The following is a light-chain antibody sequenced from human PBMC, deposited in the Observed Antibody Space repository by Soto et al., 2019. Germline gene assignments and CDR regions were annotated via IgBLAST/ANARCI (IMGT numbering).Light chain of an antibody. V-gene: IGLV2-14*01. CDR3: SSYTSNSTLV. Sequence: QYALTQPASVSGSPGQSITISCTGTSSDVGGYNYVSWYQQLPGKAPKLMIYEVSNRPSGVSTRFSGSKSGNTASLTISGLQAEDEADYYCSSYTSNSTLVFGGGTKLTVL. CDR1: SSDVGGYNY. J-gene: IGLJ2*01. CDR2: EVS.